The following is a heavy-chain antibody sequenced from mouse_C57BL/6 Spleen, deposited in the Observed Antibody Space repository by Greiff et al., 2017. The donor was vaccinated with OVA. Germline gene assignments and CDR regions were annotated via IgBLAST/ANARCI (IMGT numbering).Heavy chain of an antibody. CDR2: INPGSGGT. J-gene: IGHJ3*01. Sequence: QVQLQQSGAELVRPGTSVKVSCKASGYAFTNYLIEWVKQRPGQGLEWIGVINPGSGGTNYNEKFKGKATLTADQSSSTAYMQHSSLTSGDSAVCCCARDYVGAYWGQGTLVTVSA. D-gene: IGHD1-1*01. CDR3: ARDYVGAY. V-gene: IGHV1-54*01. CDR1: GYAFTNYL.